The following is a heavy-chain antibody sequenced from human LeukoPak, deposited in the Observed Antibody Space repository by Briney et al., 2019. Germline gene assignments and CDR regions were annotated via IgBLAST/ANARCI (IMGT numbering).Heavy chain of an antibody. CDR1: GGSITSTSYY. J-gene: IGHJ3*02. CDR2: LYYTGST. D-gene: IGHD1-1*01. Sequence: SETLSLTCTVSGGSITSTSYYWAWIRQPPGEGLQWIGTLYYTGSTYYNPSLKSRVTISVDTSKNQFSLKLSSVTAADTAVYYCARATKRQLLGASDIWGQGTMVTVSS. V-gene: IGHV4-39*07. CDR3: ARATKRQLLGASDI.